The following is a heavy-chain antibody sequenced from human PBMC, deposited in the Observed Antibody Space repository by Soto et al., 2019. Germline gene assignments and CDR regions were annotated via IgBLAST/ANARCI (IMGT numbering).Heavy chain of an antibody. D-gene: IGHD2-15*01. J-gene: IGHJ6*02. Sequence: ASVKVSCKASGYTFTSYAMHLGRRAPGQRLEWMGWFNAGNGNTKYSQKFQGRVTITRDTSASTAYMELSSLRSEDTAVYYCARAPGCSGGSCYLPFHYYYGTDVWGQGTTVTVSS. CDR1: GYTFTSYA. CDR3: ARAPGCSGGSCYLPFHYYYGTDV. CDR2: FNAGNGNT. V-gene: IGHV1-3*01.